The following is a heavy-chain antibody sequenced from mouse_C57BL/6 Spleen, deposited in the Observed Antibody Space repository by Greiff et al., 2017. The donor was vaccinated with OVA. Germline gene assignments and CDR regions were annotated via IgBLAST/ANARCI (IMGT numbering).Heavy chain of an antibody. CDR1: GYTFTSYW. V-gene: IGHV1-69*01. Sequence: VKLQQPGAELVMPGASVKLSCKASGYTFTSYWMHWVKQRPGQGLEWIGEIDPSDSYTNYNQKFKGKSTLTVDKSSSTAYMQLSSLTSEDSAVYYCARRDYGSSRDWYFDVWGTGTTVTVSS. CDR2: IDPSDSYT. J-gene: IGHJ1*03. D-gene: IGHD1-1*01. CDR3: ARRDYGSSRDWYFDV.